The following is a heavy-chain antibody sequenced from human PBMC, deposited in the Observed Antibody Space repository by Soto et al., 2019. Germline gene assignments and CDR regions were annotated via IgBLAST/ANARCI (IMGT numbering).Heavy chain of an antibody. D-gene: IGHD3-10*01. V-gene: IGHV3-23*01. Sequence: GGSLRLSCAASGFTFSSHAMSWVRQAPGKGLEWVSAIDIGGGNTFYAESVKGRFTISRDNFENTLYLRMNSLRAEDTAVYFCAKVWHYYPNYYLIDYWGQGTLVTVSS. CDR2: IDIGGGNT. CDR3: AKVWHYYPNYYLIDY. CDR1: GFTFSSHA. J-gene: IGHJ4*02.